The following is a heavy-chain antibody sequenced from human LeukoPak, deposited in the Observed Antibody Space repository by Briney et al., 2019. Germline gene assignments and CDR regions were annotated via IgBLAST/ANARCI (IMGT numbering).Heavy chain of an antibody. J-gene: IGHJ6*03. Sequence: KASETLSLTCTVSGDSISSSSYYWGWIRQPPGKGLEWIGSIYYSGSTYYNPSLKSRVTISVDTSKNQFSLKLSSVTAADTAVYYCARGPMGSRYYMDVWGKGTTVTVSS. CDR2: IYYSGST. CDR1: GDSISSSSYY. V-gene: IGHV4-39*07. CDR3: ARGPMGSRYYMDV. D-gene: IGHD3-10*01.